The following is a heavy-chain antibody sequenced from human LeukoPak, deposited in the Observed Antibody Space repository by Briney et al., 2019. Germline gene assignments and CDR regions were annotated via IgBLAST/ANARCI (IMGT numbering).Heavy chain of an antibody. V-gene: IGHV3-13*01. Sequence: GGSLRLSCAASGFTFSFYDMHWVRQATGKSLEWVSGIGKGGDTYYPESVKGRFTLSRDTGKNSLYLQMNSLSAEDTAVYYCIRDLGLSHAFGAFDVWGQGTLVTVSS. J-gene: IGHJ3*01. D-gene: IGHD2/OR15-2a*01. CDR1: GFTFSFYD. CDR3: IRDLGLSHAFGAFDV. CDR2: IGKGGDT.